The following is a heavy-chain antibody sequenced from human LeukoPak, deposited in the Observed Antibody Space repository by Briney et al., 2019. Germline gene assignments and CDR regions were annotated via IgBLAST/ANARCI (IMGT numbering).Heavy chain of an antibody. V-gene: IGHV4-61*02. Sequence: PSQTLSLTCTVSGGSISSGSYYWSWVRQPAGKGLEWIGRIYTSGSTNYNPSLKSRVTISLNTSKNQFSLKLSSVTAADTAVYYCAREEAYCSSTSCYEAWFDPWGQGTLVTVSS. CDR3: AREEAYCSSTSCYEAWFDP. J-gene: IGHJ5*02. CDR2: IYTSGST. CDR1: GGSISSGSYY. D-gene: IGHD2-2*01.